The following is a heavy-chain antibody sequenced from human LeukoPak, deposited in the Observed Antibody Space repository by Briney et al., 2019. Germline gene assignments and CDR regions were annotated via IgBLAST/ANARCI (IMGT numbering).Heavy chain of an antibody. D-gene: IGHD5-18*01. CDR1: GYSISSGYY. CDR3: ARATEQLWSDFDY. J-gene: IGHJ4*02. V-gene: IGHV4-38-2*01. Sequence: SETLSLTCAVSGYSISSGYYWGWIRQPPGKGLEWIGSIYHSGSTYYNPSLKSRVTISVDTSKNQFSLELSSVTAADTAVYYCARATEQLWSDFDYWGQGTLVTVSS. CDR2: IYHSGST.